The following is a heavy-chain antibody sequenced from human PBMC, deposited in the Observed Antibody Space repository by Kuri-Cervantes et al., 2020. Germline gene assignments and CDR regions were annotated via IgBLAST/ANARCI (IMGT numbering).Heavy chain of an antibody. CDR3: ARDRRSSSGSYAAY. Sequence: GESLKISCAASGFTFSSYGMHWVRQAPGKGLEWVAIIWYDGSNKYYADSVKGRFTISRDNSKNTLYLQMNSLRAGDTAVYYCARDRRSSSGSYAAYWGRGTLVTVSS. CDR2: IWYDGSNK. CDR1: GFTFSSYG. J-gene: IGHJ4*02. V-gene: IGHV3-33*08. D-gene: IGHD1-26*01.